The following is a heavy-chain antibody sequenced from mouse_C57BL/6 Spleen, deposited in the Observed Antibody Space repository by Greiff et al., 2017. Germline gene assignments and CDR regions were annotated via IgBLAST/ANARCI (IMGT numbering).Heavy chain of an antibody. CDR2: IYPGNSDT. J-gene: IGHJ3*01. CDR3: TRNYGSSSAFAY. V-gene: IGHV1-5*01. CDR1: GYTFTSYW. Sequence: EVQLQQSGNVLARPGASVKMSCKTSGYTFTSYWMHWVKQRPGHGLEWIGAIYPGNSDTSYNQKFKGKAKLTAVTSASTAYMELSSLTNEDSAVYYCTRNYGSSSAFAYWGQGTLVTVSA. D-gene: IGHD1-1*01.